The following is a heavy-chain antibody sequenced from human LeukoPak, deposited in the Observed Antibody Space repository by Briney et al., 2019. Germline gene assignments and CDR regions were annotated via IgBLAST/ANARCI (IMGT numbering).Heavy chain of an antibody. CDR1: GYTFTGYY. J-gene: IGHJ4*02. Sequence: ASVKVSCKASGYTFTGYYMHWVRQAPGQGLEWMGWINPNSGGTNYAQKFQGRVTMTRDMSTSTVYMELSSLRSEDTAVYYCARDRLGARGFHFDYWGQGTLVTVSS. V-gene: IGHV1-2*02. CDR2: INPNSGGT. CDR3: ARDRLGARGFHFDY. D-gene: IGHD3-16*01.